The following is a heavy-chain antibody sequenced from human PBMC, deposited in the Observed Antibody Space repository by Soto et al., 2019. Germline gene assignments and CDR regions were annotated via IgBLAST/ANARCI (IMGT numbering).Heavy chain of an antibody. CDR1: GFTFSDYY. CDR2: ISSSGSTT. V-gene: IGHV3-11*01. Sequence: GGSLRLSCAASGFTFSDYYMSWIRRAPGKGLEWVSHISSSGSTTYYADSVKGRFTISRDNAKKSLYLQMNSLRAEDTAVYYCARDRILGSSGWYRGWFDPWGQGT. J-gene: IGHJ5*02. D-gene: IGHD6-19*01. CDR3: ARDRILGSSGWYRGWFDP.